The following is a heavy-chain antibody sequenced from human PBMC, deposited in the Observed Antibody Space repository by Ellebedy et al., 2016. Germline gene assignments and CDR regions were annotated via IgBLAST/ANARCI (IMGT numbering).Heavy chain of an antibody. CDR2: ISAYNGNT. J-gene: IGHJ5*02. Sequence: ASVKVSCXASGYTFTGYYMHWVRQAPGQGLEWMGWISAYNGNTNYAQKLQGRVTMTTDTSTSTAYMELRSLRSDDTAVYYCARVSGSIALNWFDPWGQGTLVTVSS. D-gene: IGHD3-22*01. CDR1: GYTFTGYY. CDR3: ARVSGSIALNWFDP. V-gene: IGHV1-18*04.